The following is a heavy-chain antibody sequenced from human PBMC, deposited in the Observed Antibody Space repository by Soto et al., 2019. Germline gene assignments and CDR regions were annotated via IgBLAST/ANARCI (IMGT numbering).Heavy chain of an antibody. J-gene: IGHJ4*02. Sequence: EVQLVESGGGLVQSGGSLRLSCEASGFSFITYWMNWVRQAPGKGLEWLASIKEDGSEKQYVDSVKGRFTISRDNAKNSVYLQMNSLSEEDTAGDYGVRAISGCFAIWVQGTLVIVSS. CDR2: IKEDGSEK. V-gene: IGHV3-7*04. CDR3: VRAISGCFAI. D-gene: IGHD3-9*01. CDR1: GFSFITYW.